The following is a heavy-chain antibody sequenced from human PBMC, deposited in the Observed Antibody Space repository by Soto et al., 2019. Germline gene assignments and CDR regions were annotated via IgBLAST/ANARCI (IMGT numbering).Heavy chain of an antibody. J-gene: IGHJ4*02. CDR2: ISAYNGNT. D-gene: IGHD3-3*01. CDR3: ARDLPQPLFGVVTWWYFDY. V-gene: IGHV1-18*01. CDR1: GYTFTSYG. Sequence: GASVKVSCKASGYTFTSYGISWVRQAPGQGLEWMGWISAYNGNTNYAQKLQGRVTMTTDTSTSTAYMELRSLRSDDTAVYYCARDLPQPLFGVVTWWYFDYWGEGTLVTVSS.